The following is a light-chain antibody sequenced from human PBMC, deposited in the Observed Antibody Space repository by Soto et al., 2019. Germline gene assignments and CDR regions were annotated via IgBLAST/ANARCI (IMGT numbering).Light chain of an antibody. Sequence: VEMTQSHSTLSASVGDTVTITCRASESIDNWLAWYQQKPGKAPKLLIFAASTLVRGVPSRFSGSGSGTEFTLTISSLQPDDSATYYCQQYDVFSPWMFGQGTKV. CDR1: ESIDNW. CDR2: AAS. V-gene: IGKV1-5*01. J-gene: IGKJ1*01. CDR3: QQYDVFSPWM.